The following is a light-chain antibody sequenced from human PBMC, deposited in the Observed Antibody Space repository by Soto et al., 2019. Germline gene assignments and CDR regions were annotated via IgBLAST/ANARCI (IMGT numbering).Light chain of an antibody. V-gene: IGLV1-40*01. J-gene: IGLJ3*02. CDR3: QSYDNSLSAWV. CDR1: SSNIGAGYD. CDR2: GNS. Sequence: QPVLTQPPSVSGAPGQRVTISCTGNSSNIGAGYDVHWYQQLPGTAPKLLIYGNSNRPSGVSDRFSGSKSGTSASLVITGLQAEDEADYYCQSYDNSLSAWVFGGGTKLTVL.